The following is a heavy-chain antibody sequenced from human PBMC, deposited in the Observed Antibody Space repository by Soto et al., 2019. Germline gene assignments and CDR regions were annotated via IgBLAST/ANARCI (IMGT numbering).Heavy chain of an antibody. Sequence: VQLLESGGGLVKPGGSLRLSCAASGFIFRDFYMSWIRQVPGKGLEGLSKISSSSSSTDYADSVKGRFTISRDNAKNSLYLQMSSLRAEDTAVYYCARDRGGGSIFGGHYGMDVSGQGATVTVSS. J-gene: IGHJ6*02. CDR3: ARDRGGGSIFGGHYGMDV. D-gene: IGHD3-3*01. CDR1: GFIFRDFY. V-gene: IGHV3-11*06. CDR2: ISSSSSST.